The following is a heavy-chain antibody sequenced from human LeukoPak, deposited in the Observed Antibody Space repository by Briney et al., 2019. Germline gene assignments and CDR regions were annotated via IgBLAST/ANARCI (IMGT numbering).Heavy chain of an antibody. CDR2: IKSKTDGGTT. D-gene: IGHD3-22*01. V-gene: IGHV3-15*01. Sequence: GGSLRLSCAASGFTFSNAWMSWVRQAPGKGLEWVGRIKSKTDGGTTDYAAPVKGRFTISRDDSKNTLYLQMNSLKTEDTAVYYCTTDVGPGYYDSSGYYYGFDYWGQGTLVTVS. J-gene: IGHJ4*02. CDR1: GFTFSNAW. CDR3: TTDVGPGYYDSSGYYYGFDY.